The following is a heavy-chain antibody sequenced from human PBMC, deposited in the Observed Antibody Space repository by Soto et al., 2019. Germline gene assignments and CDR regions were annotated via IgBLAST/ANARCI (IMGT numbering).Heavy chain of an antibody. V-gene: IGHV4-59*01. D-gene: IGHD3-22*01. CDR2: IHYSGST. J-gene: IGHJ5*02. CDR3: ATNGYNYPNWFDP. CDR1: GGCISSYY. Sequence: SETLSLTCTVSGGCISSYYWSWIRQPPGKGLEWIGYIHYSGSTNYNPSLKSRVTISLDTSKNQFSLKLTSVTAADTAIYYCATNGYNYPNWFDPWGQGTLVTVSS.